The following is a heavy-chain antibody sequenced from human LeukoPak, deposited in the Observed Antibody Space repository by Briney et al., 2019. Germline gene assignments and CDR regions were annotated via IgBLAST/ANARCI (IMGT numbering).Heavy chain of an antibody. D-gene: IGHD6-19*01. CDR2: INPNSGGT. CDR3: ARARRIAVAGSLQNWFDP. J-gene: IGHJ5*02. Sequence: ASVKVSCKASGYTFTGYYMHWVRQAPGQGLEWMGWINPNSGGTNYAQKFQGRVTMTRDTSISTAYMELSRLRSDGTAVYYCARARRIAVAGSLQNWFDPWGQGTLVTVSS. CDR1: GYTFTGYY. V-gene: IGHV1-2*02.